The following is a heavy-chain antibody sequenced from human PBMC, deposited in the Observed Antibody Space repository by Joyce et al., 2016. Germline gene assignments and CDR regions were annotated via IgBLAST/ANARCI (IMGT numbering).Heavy chain of an antibody. CDR3: ARGEGVRLSLRWYFDL. V-gene: IGHV4-31*03. J-gene: IGHJ2*01. CDR1: CGSITSGGFY. D-gene: IGHD3-16*01. Sequence: QVQLQESGPGLVKPSQTLSLTCTVSCGSITSGGFYWSWFRHHPGKGLECIGYIYYRWSTYYNPSLKIRVSISVHPSKNQLSLKLSSVTAADTAVYYCARGEGVRLSLRWYFDLWGRGTLISVSS. CDR2: IYYRWST.